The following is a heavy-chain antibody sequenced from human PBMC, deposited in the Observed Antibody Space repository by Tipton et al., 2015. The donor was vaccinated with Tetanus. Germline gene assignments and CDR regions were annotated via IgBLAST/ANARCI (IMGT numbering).Heavy chain of an antibody. CDR3: ARPFSSGWHKTPPDF. CDR1: GFTFSSYT. J-gene: IGHJ4*02. V-gene: IGHV3-33*01. D-gene: IGHD6-19*01. CDR2: IYYDGSIE. Sequence: SLRLSCAASGFTFSSYTMHWVRQAPDKGLDWVGLIYYDGSIEYYVDSVKGRFTISRDNLKNRLYLQMNSLRAEDTAMYYCARPFSSGWHKTPPDFWGQGTRVTVSS.